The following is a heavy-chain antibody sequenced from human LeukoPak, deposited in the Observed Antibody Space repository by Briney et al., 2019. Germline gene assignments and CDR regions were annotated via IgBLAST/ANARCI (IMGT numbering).Heavy chain of an antibody. CDR3: ARLNWGSGWYFDL. CDR1: GFTFSSYG. CDR2: INHSGST. Sequence: PGGSLRLSCAASGFTFSSYGMHWVRQAPGKGLEWIGEINHSGSTNYNPSLKSRVTISVDTSKNQFSLKLSSVTAADTAVYYCARLNWGSGWYFDLWGRGTLVTVSS. D-gene: IGHD7-27*01. J-gene: IGHJ2*01. V-gene: IGHV4-34*01.